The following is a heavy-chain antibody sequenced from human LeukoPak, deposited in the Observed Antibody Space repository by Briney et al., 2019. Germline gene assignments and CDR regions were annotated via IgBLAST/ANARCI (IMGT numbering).Heavy chain of an antibody. D-gene: IGHD3-10*01. J-gene: IGHJ5*02. Sequence: SETLSLTCTVSGGSISSYYWSWIRQPPGKGLEWIRYIYYSGSTNDNPSLKSRVTISVDTSKNQFSLKLSSVTAADTAVYYCARSPNYYGSGSYLPAHNWFDPWGQGTLVTVSS. CDR3: ARSPNYYGSGSYLPAHNWFDP. CDR2: IYYSGST. V-gene: IGHV4-59*01. CDR1: GGSISSYY.